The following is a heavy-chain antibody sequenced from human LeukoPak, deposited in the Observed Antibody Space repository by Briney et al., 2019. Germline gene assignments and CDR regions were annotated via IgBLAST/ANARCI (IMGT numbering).Heavy chain of an antibody. J-gene: IGHJ4*02. V-gene: IGHV1-2*02. CDR2: INPNSGGT. D-gene: IGHD3-22*01. CDR1: GFTFTGYY. Sequence: GASVKVSCKASGFTFTGYYIHWVRQAPGQGLEWMGWINPNSGGTNYAQRFQGRVTMTRDTSISTASMELSGLRSDDTAVYYCARENSSGPFDYWGQGTLVTVSS. CDR3: ARENSSGPFDY.